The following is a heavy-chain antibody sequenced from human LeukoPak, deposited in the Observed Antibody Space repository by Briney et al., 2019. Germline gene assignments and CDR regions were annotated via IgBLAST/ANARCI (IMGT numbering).Heavy chain of an antibody. CDR1: GDSISSGDYY. D-gene: IGHD3-3*01. J-gene: IGHJ4*02. CDR2: ISSSGST. CDR3: ARGGRAIFGVVIKTGFDY. V-gene: IGHV4-61*02. Sequence: SETLSLTCTVSGDSISSGDYYWSWIRQPAGKGLEWIGRISSSGSTNYNPSLKSRVTISVDTSKNQFSLKLSSVTAADTAVYYCARGGRAIFGVVIKTGFDYWGQGTLVTVSS.